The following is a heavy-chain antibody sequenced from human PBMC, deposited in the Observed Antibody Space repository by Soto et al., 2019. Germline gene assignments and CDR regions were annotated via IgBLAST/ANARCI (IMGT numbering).Heavy chain of an antibody. CDR1: GGSISSYY. Sequence: LSLTCTVSGGSISSYYWSWTRQPAGKGLEWIGRIYTSGSTNYNPSLKSRVTMSVDTSKNQFSLKLSSVTAADTAVYYCARACSSNSCYDVFDYWGQRTLVTVSS. CDR3: ARACSSNSCYDVFDY. CDR2: IYTSGST. J-gene: IGHJ4*02. V-gene: IGHV4-4*07. D-gene: IGHD2-2*01.